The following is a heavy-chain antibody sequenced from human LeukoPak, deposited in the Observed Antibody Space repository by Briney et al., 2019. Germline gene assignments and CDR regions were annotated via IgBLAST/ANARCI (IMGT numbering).Heavy chain of an antibody. Sequence: EASMKVSCKASGYSFTGYYLHWVRQAPGQGLEWMGWINPGGGVTKFAQRFQGRVTMTTDKSINTVYMELSRLTSDDTAVYYCAKSNGYGLIDIWGQGTMVTVSS. V-gene: IGHV1-2*02. CDR3: AKSNGYGLIDI. CDR1: GYSFTGYY. CDR2: INPGGGVT. D-gene: IGHD3-22*01. J-gene: IGHJ3*02.